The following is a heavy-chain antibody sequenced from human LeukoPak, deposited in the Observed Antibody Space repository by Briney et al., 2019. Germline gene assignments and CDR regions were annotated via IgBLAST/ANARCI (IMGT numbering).Heavy chain of an antibody. CDR1: GYTLTELS. CDR2: FDPEDGET. CDR3: ATESYSGSYLYAFDI. J-gene: IGHJ4*02. D-gene: IGHD1-26*01. Sequence: ASVKVSCKVSGYTLTELSMHWVRQAPGKGLEWMGGFDPEDGETIYAQKFQGRVTMTEDTSTDKAYMELSSLRSEDTAVYYCATESYSGSYLYAFDIWGQGTLVTVSS. V-gene: IGHV1-24*01.